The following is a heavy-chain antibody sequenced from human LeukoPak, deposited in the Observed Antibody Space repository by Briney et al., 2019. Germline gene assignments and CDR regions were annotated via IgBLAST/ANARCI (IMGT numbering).Heavy chain of an antibody. D-gene: IGHD1-14*01. CDR3: ARAGPLYYYYYMDV. V-gene: IGHV3-7*01. CDR1: GFTFSSCW. CDR2: IKQDGSEK. J-gene: IGHJ6*03. Sequence: GGSLRLSCAASGFTFSSCWMSWVRQAPGKGLEWVANIKQDGSEKYYVDSVKGRFTISRDNAKNSLYLQMNSLRAEDTAVYYCARAGPLYYYYYMDVWGKGTTVTVSS.